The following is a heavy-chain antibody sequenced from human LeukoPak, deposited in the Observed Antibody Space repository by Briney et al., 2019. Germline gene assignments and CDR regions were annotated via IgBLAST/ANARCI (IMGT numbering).Heavy chain of an antibody. CDR1: GGTFSSYA. J-gene: IGHJ2*01. V-gene: IGHV1-69*13. Sequence: ASVKVSCKVSGGTFSSYAISWVRQAPGQGLEWMGGIIPIFGTANYAQKFQGRVTITADESTSTAYMELSSLRSEDTAVYYCARGRGRYGDYYWYFDLWGRGTLVTVSS. CDR2: IIPIFGTA. D-gene: IGHD4-17*01. CDR3: ARGRGRYGDYYWYFDL.